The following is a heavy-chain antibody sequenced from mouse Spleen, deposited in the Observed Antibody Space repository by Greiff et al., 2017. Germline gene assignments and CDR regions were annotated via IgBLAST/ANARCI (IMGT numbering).Heavy chain of an antibody. CDR1: GYTFTSYW. CDR2: IHPNSGST. V-gene: IGHV1-64*01. J-gene: IGHJ1*03. CDR3: ASYGSSPWYFDV. Sequence: QVQLKQPGAELVKPGASVKLPCKASGYTFTSYWMHWVKQRPGQGLEWIGMIHPNSGSTNYNEKFKSKATLTVDKSSSTAYMQLSSLTSEDSAVYYCASYGSSPWYFDVWGTGTTVTVSS. D-gene: IGHD1-1*01.